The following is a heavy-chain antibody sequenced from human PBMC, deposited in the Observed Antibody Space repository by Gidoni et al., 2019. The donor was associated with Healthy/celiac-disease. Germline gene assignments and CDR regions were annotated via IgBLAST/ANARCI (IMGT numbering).Heavy chain of an antibody. CDR1: GFSLSTSGVG. CDR3: AHIGVGILTGYLDY. J-gene: IGHJ4*02. Sequence: QITLKESGPTLVKPTQTLTLTCTFSGFSLSTSGVGVGWIRQPPGKALEWLALIYWDDDKRYSPSLKSRLTITKDTSKNQVVLTMTNMDPVDTATYYCAHIGVGILTGYLDYWGQGTLVTVSS. D-gene: IGHD3-9*01. V-gene: IGHV2-5*02. CDR2: IYWDDDK.